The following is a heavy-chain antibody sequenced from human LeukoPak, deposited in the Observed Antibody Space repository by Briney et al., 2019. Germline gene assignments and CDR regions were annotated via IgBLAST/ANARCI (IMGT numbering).Heavy chain of an antibody. Sequence: PGGSLRLSCAASGFTFSSYGMHWVRQAPGKGLEWVAFIRYDGSNKYYADSVKGRFTISRDNSKNTLYLQMNSLRAEDTAVYYCAKDPEELGMVLNWFDPWGQGTLVTVSS. CDR2: IRYDGSNK. V-gene: IGHV3-30*02. J-gene: IGHJ5*02. CDR1: GFTFSSYG. CDR3: AKDPEELGMVLNWFDP. D-gene: IGHD7-27*01.